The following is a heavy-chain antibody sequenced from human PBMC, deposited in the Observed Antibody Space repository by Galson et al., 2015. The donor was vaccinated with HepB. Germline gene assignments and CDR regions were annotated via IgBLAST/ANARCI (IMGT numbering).Heavy chain of an antibody. D-gene: IGHD3-10*01. V-gene: IGHV3-11*06. Sequence: SLRLSCAASGFTFTEYYMTWIRQAPGKGLEWISYISSSGTYTNYAKSVKGRFIISRDNAQNSLSLQMNSLRAEDTAVYYCARRASMVRGVTQDAFDIWGQGTMVTVSS. J-gene: IGHJ3*02. CDR1: GFTFTEYY. CDR2: ISSSGTYT. CDR3: ARRASMVRGVTQDAFDI.